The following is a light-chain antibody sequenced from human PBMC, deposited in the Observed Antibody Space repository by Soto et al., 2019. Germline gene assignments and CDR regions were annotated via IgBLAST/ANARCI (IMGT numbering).Light chain of an antibody. Sequence: EIVMTQSPATLSLSPGERATLSCRASQTIDNTLAWYQRKPGQAPRLLIYDAFTRATGVPARFSGSGSGTDFTLTISSLQSEDFAVYYCQHYNSWPYTFGQRIKVDIK. CDR2: DAF. V-gene: IGKV3-15*01. J-gene: IGKJ2*01. CDR3: QHYNSWPYT. CDR1: QTIDNT.